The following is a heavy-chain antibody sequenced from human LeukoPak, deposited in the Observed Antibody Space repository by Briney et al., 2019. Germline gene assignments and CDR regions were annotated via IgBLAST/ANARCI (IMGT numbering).Heavy chain of an antibody. Sequence: PSETLSLTCTVSGGSISNSSYYWGWIRQPPGKGLEGIGSVFYSGRSYYNSSLQRRVIISFDTSKNHFSLKLNSVTAADTALYYCARHALVTAVSTFNWIDPWGQGTLVTVSS. J-gene: IGHJ5*02. V-gene: IGHV4-39*02. D-gene: IGHD2-21*02. CDR2: VFYSGRS. CDR1: GGSISNSSYY. CDR3: ARHALVTAVSTFNWIDP.